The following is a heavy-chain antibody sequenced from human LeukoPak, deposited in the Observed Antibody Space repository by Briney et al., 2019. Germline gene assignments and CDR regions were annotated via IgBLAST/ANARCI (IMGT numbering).Heavy chain of an antibody. Sequence: GGSLRLSCAASGFTFSSYAMSWVRQAPGKGLEWVSAISGSGGSTYYADSVKGRFTISGDNSKNTLYLQMNSLRAEDTAVYYCAKGASGSYHTPYDYWGQGTLVTISS. CDR1: GFTFSSYA. J-gene: IGHJ4*02. D-gene: IGHD1-26*01. CDR3: AKGASGSYHTPYDY. CDR2: ISGSGGST. V-gene: IGHV3-23*01.